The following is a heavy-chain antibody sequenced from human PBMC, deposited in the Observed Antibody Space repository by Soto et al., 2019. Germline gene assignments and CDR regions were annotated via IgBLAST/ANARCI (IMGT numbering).Heavy chain of an antibody. J-gene: IGHJ4*02. Sequence: SSVKVSYKASGGTFSSYAISPVRQAPGQGLEWMGGIIPIFGTANYAQKFQGRVTITADKSTSTAYMELSSLRSEDTAVYYCARARLAAAGDYFDYWGQGTLVTISS. CDR2: IIPIFGTA. CDR1: GGTFSSYA. V-gene: IGHV1-69*06. CDR3: ARARLAAAGDYFDY. D-gene: IGHD6-13*01.